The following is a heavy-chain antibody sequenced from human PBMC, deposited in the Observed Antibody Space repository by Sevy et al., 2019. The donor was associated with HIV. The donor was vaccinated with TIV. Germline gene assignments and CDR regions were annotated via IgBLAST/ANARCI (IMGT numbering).Heavy chain of an antibody. D-gene: IGHD2-15*01. V-gene: IGHV1-2*03. J-gene: IGHJ3*02. CDR1: GYTFTGYY. CDR3: ARGSSRGAYCSGGSCYLDDAFDI. Sequence: LGASVKVSCKASGYTFTGYYMHWVRQAPGQGLEWMGWINPNSGGTNYAQKFQGRVTMTRDTSISTAYMELSRLRSDDTAVYYCARGSSRGAYCSGGSCYLDDAFDIWGQGTMVTVSS. CDR2: INPNSGGT.